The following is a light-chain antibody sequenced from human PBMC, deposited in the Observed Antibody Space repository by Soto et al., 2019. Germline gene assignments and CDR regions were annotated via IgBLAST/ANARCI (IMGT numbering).Light chain of an antibody. V-gene: IGKV3-20*01. CDR3: QQYGSSPWT. CDR2: GAS. CDR1: QSVSSSY. J-gene: IGKJ1*01. Sequence: EIVLTQSPGPLSLSPGERATLSCRASQSVSSSYLAWYQQKPGQAPRLLIYGASSKATGIPDRFRGSGSGTDFTLTLSRREPEDFAVYYWQQYGSSPWTFRQGTEVEIK.